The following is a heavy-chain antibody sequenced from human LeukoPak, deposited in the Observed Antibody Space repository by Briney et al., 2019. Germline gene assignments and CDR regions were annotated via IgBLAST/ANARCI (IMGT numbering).Heavy chain of an antibody. CDR3: ARDRTYCSSTSCKPHFDY. J-gene: IGHJ4*02. CDR1: GGSFSGYY. D-gene: IGHD2-2*01. V-gene: IGHV4-34*01. CDR2: INHSGST. Sequence: SETLSLTCAVYGGSFSGYYWSWIRQPPGKGLEWIGEINHSGSTNYNPSLKSRVTISVDTSKNQFSLKLSSVTAADTAVYYCARDRTYCSSTSCKPHFDYWGQGTLVTVSS.